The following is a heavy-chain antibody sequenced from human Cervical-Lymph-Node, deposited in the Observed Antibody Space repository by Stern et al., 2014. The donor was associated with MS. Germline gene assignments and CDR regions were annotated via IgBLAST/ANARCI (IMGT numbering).Heavy chain of an antibody. CDR1: GGTFSQFP. Sequence: QVKMVQSGAEVTKPGSSVQASCKASGGTFSQFPSRWVRQAPGQGIECMGGVCPVFGTPTYAQEFRGRVTITADVSTSTVYMELSSLRSDDTAVYYCALSSETSDRWYSLGYDLWGQGTLVTVSS. V-gene: IGHV1-69*01. CDR3: ALSSETSDRWYSLGYDL. J-gene: IGHJ5*02. D-gene: IGHD6-13*01. CDR2: VCPVFGTP.